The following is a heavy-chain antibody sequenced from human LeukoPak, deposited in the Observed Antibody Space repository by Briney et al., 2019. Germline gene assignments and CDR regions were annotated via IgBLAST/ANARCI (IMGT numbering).Heavy chain of an antibody. Sequence: SETLSLTCTVSGGPISCTNYYGGWIRQPPGKGLEWIGSIYYSGRTYYNPYLKSRLTISLDTSKNQFSLRLSSVTAADTAFYYCARRYNWNDRWDWGQGTLVTVSP. CDR1: GGPISCTNYY. V-gene: IGHV4-39*07. CDR2: IYYSGRT. CDR3: ARRYNWNDRWD. J-gene: IGHJ4*02. D-gene: IGHD1-1*01.